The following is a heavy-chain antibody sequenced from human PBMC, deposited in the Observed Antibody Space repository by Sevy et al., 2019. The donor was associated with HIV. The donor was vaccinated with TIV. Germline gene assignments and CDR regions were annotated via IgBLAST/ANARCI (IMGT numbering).Heavy chain of an antibody. D-gene: IGHD3-3*01. Sequence: GGSLRLSCAASGFTFTNYWMHWVRQAPGKGLVWVSRISSDGGITTYADSVKGRFTISRDNAKNTLYLQMNSLRAEDTAVYYCVYYDFGSGCSEHYMDVWGKGTTVTVSS. J-gene: IGHJ6*03. V-gene: IGHV3-74*01. CDR3: VYYDFGSGCSEHYMDV. CDR1: GFTFTNYW. CDR2: ISSDGGIT.